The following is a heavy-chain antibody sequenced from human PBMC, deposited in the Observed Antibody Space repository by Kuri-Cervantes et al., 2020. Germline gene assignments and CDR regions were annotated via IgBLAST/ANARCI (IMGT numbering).Heavy chain of an antibody. J-gene: IGHJ3*02. D-gene: IGHD6-19*01. V-gene: IGHV1-18*01. CDR2: ISAYNGNT. Sequence: ASVKVSCKASGYTFTSYGISWVRQAPGQGLEWMGWISAYNGNTNYAQKLQGRVTMTTDTSTSTAYMEPRSLRSDDTAVYYCARQWLVREGDAFDIWGQGTMVTVSS. CDR1: GYTFTSYG. CDR3: ARQWLVREGDAFDI.